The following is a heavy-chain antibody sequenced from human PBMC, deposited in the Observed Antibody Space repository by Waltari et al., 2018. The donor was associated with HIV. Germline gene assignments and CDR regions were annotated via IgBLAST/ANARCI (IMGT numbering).Heavy chain of an antibody. V-gene: IGHV4-34*02. Sequence: QVQLQQWGAGLVKPSGTLSLRCAVYGASFNHYHWNWIRQSPGKGLEWIGEIDEEGTTNYSPFFKSRVTISMDTSKNQFSLTVRAMTAADTALYFCARGQKRGAPGQRSWGWLDPWGQGNLVVVSS. J-gene: IGHJ5*02. CDR3: ARGQKRGAPGQRSWGWLDP. CDR2: IDEEGTT. CDR1: GASFNHYH. D-gene: IGHD3-16*01.